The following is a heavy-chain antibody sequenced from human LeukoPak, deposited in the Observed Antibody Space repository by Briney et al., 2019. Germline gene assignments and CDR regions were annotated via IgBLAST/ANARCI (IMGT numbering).Heavy chain of an antibody. D-gene: IGHD3-10*01. V-gene: IGHV3-64D*06. J-gene: IGHJ5*02. CDR1: GFTFSSYA. CDR2: ISSNEGST. CDR3: VKSPLLWFGESYNWFDP. Sequence: GGSLRLSCSASGFTFSSYAMHWVRQAPGKGLEYVSAISSNEGSTYYADSVKGRFTISRDNSKNTLYLQMSSLRAEDTAVYYCVKSPLLWFGESYNWFDPWGQGTLVTVSS.